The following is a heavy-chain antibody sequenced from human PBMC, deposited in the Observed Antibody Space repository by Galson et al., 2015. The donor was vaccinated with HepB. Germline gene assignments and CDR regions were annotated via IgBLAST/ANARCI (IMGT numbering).Heavy chain of an antibody. J-gene: IGHJ3*02. CDR2: IDPSDSYT. Sequence: SGAEVKKPGESLKISCKGSGYSFTSYWISWVRQMPGKGLEWMGRIDPSDSYTNYSPSFQGHVTISADKSISTAYLQWSSLKASDTAMYYCARPSNVGSGSCYAGDAFDIWGQGTMVTVSS. V-gene: IGHV5-10-1*01. CDR1: GYSFTSYW. CDR3: ARPSNVGSGSCYAGDAFDI. D-gene: IGHD3-10*01.